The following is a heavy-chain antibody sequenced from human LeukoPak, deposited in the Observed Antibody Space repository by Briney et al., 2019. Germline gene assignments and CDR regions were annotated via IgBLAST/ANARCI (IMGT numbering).Heavy chain of an antibody. CDR2: ITSSGSYI. CDR1: AFTFSNYN. Sequence: GGSLRLSCAASAFTFSNYNMNWVRQAPGKGLEWVSSITSSGSYIYYADSVKGRFTISRDNAKNSLYLQMNSLRAEDTAVYYCARGGRSSGYYAYYFDYWGQGTLVTVSS. J-gene: IGHJ4*02. V-gene: IGHV3-21*01. CDR3: ARGGRSSGYYAYYFDY. D-gene: IGHD3-22*01.